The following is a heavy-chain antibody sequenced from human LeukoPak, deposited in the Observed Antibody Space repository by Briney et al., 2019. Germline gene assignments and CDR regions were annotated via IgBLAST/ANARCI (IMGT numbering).Heavy chain of an antibody. CDR3: ARGGSGYLGAPTYGDY. V-gene: IGHV1-18*01. CDR2: ISAYNGNT. D-gene: IGHD3-22*01. J-gene: IGHJ4*02. CDR1: GYTFTNYG. Sequence: ASVNVSFKGCGYTFTNYGINWVRQAPGQGREWVGWISAYNGNTNNAQKLQGRDTMTTDTSTSTVNMELRSLRSDDTAVYYCARGGSGYLGAPTYGDYWGQGTLVTVSS.